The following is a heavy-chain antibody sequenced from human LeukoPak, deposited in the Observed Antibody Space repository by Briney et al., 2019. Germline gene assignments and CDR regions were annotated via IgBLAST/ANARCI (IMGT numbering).Heavy chain of an antibody. D-gene: IGHD4-17*01. Sequence: ASVKVSCKASGYTFTSYDINWVRQATGQGLGWMGWMNPNSGNTGYAQKFQGRVTITRNTSISTAYMELSSLRSEDTAVYYCARAPDYGDYVVDYWGQGTLVTVSS. V-gene: IGHV1-8*03. CDR3: ARAPDYGDYVVDY. CDR2: MNPNSGNT. CDR1: GYTFTSYD. J-gene: IGHJ4*02.